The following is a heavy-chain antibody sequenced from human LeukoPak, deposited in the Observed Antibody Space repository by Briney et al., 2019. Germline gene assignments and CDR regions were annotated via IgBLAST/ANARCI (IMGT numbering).Heavy chain of an antibody. Sequence: GGSLRLSCTASGFTFGDYVMSWGRQAPGKGLEWVGFIRSKAYGGTTEYAASVKGRFTISRDDSKSIAYLQMNILKTEDTAVYYCSRGYYYGSGTPVWFDPWGQGTLVTVSS. CDR3: SRGYYYGSGTPVWFDP. CDR1: GFTFGDYV. CDR2: IRSKAYGGTT. V-gene: IGHV3-49*04. J-gene: IGHJ5*02. D-gene: IGHD3-10*01.